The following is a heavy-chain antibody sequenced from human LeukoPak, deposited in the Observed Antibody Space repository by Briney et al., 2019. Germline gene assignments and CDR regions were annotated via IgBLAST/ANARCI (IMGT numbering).Heavy chain of an antibody. CDR1: GFTFSTYW. CDR3: ARSHGDY. J-gene: IGHJ4*02. CDR2: VKQDGSEK. V-gene: IGHV3-7*03. Sequence: GGSLRLSCTASGFTFSTYWMTCVRQAPGKGLEWVANVKQDGSEKHYVDSVKGRFTISRDNAKNSLFLQMNSLRAEDTAVYYCARSHGDYWGQGALVTVSS.